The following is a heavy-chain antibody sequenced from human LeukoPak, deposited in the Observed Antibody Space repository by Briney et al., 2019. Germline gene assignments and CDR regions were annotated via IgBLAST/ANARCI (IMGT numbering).Heavy chain of an antibody. J-gene: IGHJ6*02. CDR2: IYYSGST. CDR3: ARLGYCSGGNCYNLYGMDV. CDR1: GGSISSGGYY. V-gene: IGHV4-31*03. D-gene: IGHD2-15*01. Sequence: SETLSLTCTVSGGSISSGGYYWSWIRQHPGKGLEWIGDIYYSGSTYYNPSLKSRVTISVDTSKNQFSLKLSSVTAADTAVYYCARLGYCSGGNCYNLYGMDVWGQGTTVTVSS.